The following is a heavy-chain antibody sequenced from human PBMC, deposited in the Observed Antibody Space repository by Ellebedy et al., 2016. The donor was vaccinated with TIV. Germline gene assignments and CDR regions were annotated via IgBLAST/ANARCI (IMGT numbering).Heavy chain of an antibody. V-gene: IGHV4-4*07. CDR2: INKGGRT. D-gene: IGHD3-16*01. CDR1: GGSVSELY. CDR3: ARGTFEGILDS. Sequence: SETLSLXXSVSGGSVSELYWSWIRRPAGKRLEWVARINKGGRTNDNPSLRGRVTMSVDTSKNQISLRLTSVTAADTAVYYCARGTFEGILDSWGHGTLVTVSS. J-gene: IGHJ5*01.